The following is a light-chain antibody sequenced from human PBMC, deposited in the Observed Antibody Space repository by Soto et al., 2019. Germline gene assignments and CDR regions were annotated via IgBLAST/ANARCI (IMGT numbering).Light chain of an antibody. CDR3: ATWDDSLHGVV. Sequence: QSVLTQPPSASGTPGQRVTISCSGSSSNIASNSVIWYQQLPGTAPQLLIYSNNQRPSGVPDRFSGSKSGTSASLAISGLQSEDEADYYCATWDDSLHGVVFGGGTKLTV. CDR1: SSNIASNS. J-gene: IGLJ2*01. V-gene: IGLV1-44*01. CDR2: SNN.